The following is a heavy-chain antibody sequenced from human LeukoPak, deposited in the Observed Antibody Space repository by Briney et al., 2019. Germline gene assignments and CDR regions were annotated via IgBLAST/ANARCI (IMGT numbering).Heavy chain of an antibody. CDR1: GYTFTGYY. CDR2: INPNSGGT. Sequence: ASVKVSCKASGYTFTGYYMHWVRQAPGQGLEWMGWINPNSGGTNYAQKFQGRVTMTRDTSISTAYMELSRLGSDDTAVYYCASREDIVVVVAATPEASAFDIWGQGTMVTVSS. D-gene: IGHD2-15*01. J-gene: IGHJ3*02. V-gene: IGHV1-2*02. CDR3: ASREDIVVVVAATPEASAFDI.